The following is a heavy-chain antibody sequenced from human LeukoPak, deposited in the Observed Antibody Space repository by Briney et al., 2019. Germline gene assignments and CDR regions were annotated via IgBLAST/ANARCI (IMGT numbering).Heavy chain of an antibody. CDR1: GYSISSGYY. Sequence: SETLSLTCAVSGYSISSGYYWGWIRQPPGKGLEWIGSIYHSGSTYYNPSLKSRVTISVDTSKNQFSLKLSSVTAADTAVYYCARLKQQQLPDIWGQGTLVTVSS. CDR3: ARLKQQQLPDI. V-gene: IGHV4-38-2*01. CDR2: IYHSGST. D-gene: IGHD6-13*01. J-gene: IGHJ4*02.